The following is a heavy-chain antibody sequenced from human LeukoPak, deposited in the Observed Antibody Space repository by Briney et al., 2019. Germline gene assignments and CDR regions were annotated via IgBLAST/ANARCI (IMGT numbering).Heavy chain of an antibody. CDR1: GFTFSSYA. CDR3: AKGNDWNDY. Sequence: GGSLRLSCAASGFTFSSYAMHWVRQAPGKGLEWVAVISYDGSNKYYADSVKGRFTISRDNSKNTLYLQMNSLRAEDTAVYYCAKGNDWNDYWGQGTLVTVSS. V-gene: IGHV3-30*07. CDR2: ISYDGSNK. J-gene: IGHJ4*02. D-gene: IGHD1-1*01.